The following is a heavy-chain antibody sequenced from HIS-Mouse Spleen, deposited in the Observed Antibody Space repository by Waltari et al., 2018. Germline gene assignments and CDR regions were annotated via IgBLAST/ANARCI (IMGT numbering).Heavy chain of an antibody. CDR2: ISYDGSNK. CDR1: GFTFSRYG. CDR3: AKDKHHAFDY. J-gene: IGHJ4*02. Sequence: QVQLVESGGGVVQPGSSLRLSCAASGFTFSRYGMHWVRQAPGKGLEWVAVISYDGSNKYYADSVKGRFTISRDNSKNTLYLQMNSLRAEDTAVYYCAKDKHHAFDYWGQGTLVTVSS. V-gene: IGHV3-30*18.